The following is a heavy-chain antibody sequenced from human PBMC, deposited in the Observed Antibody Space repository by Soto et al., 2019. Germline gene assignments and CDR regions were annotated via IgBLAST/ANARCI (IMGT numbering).Heavy chain of an antibody. Sequence: PGESLKISCKGSGYSFTSYWIGWVRQMPGKGLEWMGIIYPGDSDTRYSPSFQGQVTISADKSISTAYLQWSSLKASDTAMYYCASLIEADGTEDAFDIWGQGTMVTVSS. CDR1: GYSFTSYW. J-gene: IGHJ3*02. CDR3: ASLIEADGTEDAFDI. CDR2: IYPGDSDT. V-gene: IGHV5-51*01. D-gene: IGHD6-13*01.